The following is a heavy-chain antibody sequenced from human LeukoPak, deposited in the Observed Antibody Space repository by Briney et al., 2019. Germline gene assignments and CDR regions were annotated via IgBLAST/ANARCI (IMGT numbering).Heavy chain of an antibody. D-gene: IGHD2-15*01. V-gene: IGHV3-15*01. CDR2: IKSKTDGGTT. Sequence: PGGSLRPSCAASGFTFSNAWMSWVRQAPGKGLEWVGRIKSKTDGGTTDYAAPVKGRFTISRDDSKNTLYLQMNSLKTEDTAVYYCTTDRLRVAATVKYYFDYWGQGTLVTVSS. J-gene: IGHJ4*02. CDR3: TTDRLRVAATVKYYFDY. CDR1: GFTFSNAW.